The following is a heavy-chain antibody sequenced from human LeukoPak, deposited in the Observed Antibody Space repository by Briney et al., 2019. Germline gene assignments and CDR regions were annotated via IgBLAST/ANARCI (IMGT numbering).Heavy chain of an antibody. J-gene: IGHJ1*01. V-gene: IGHV3-30*02. Sequence: PGGSLRLSCVASGFTFSTYGMHWVRQAPGKGLEWVASIRYDGSNKYYGDSVEGRFTISRDNSKNTLYMQMNSLRPEDNAVYYCAKDNGYSSAWPEYFHHWGQGTLVTVSS. D-gene: IGHD6-19*01. CDR3: AKDNGYSSAWPEYFHH. CDR1: GFTFSTYG. CDR2: IRYDGSNK.